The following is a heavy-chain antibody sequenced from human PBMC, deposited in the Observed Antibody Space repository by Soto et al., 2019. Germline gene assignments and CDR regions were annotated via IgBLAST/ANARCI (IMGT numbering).Heavy chain of an antibody. CDR1: GFTFSSYG. J-gene: IGHJ3*02. D-gene: IGHD1-20*01. Sequence: QVQLVESGGGVVQPGRSLRLSCAASGFTFSSYGMHWVRQAPGKGLEWVAVISYDGSNKYYADSVKGRFTISRDNSKNTLSLQMNRLRAEDTAVYYCAKDDKWKVAFDIWGKGRMVTVSS. V-gene: IGHV3-30*18. CDR2: ISYDGSNK. CDR3: AKDDKWKVAFDI.